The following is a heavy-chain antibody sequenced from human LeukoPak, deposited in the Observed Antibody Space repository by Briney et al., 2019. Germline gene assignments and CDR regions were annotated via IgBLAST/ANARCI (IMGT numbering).Heavy chain of an antibody. CDR3: ARGVENHFDY. CDR2: ISGGGSII. J-gene: IGHJ4*02. CDR1: GFTFSSYA. D-gene: IGHD1-14*01. Sequence: GFLRLSCAASGFTFSSYAMHWIRLAPGKGLEWVSYISGGGSIIYDADSVKGRSTISRDNAKNSLYLQMNSLRAEDTAVYYCARGVENHFDYWGQGTLVTVSS. V-gene: IGHV3-48*04.